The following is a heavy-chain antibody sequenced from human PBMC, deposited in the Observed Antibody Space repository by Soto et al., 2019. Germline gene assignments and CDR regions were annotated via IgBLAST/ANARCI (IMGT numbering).Heavy chain of an antibody. Sequence: ASGKVSCKASGCTFTSSAVQWVRQARGQRLEWIGWIVVGSGNTNYAQKFQERVTITRDMSTSTAYMELSSLRSEDTAVYYCAAVRYDFWSGYPPYFDYWGQGTLVTVSS. CDR1: GCTFTSSA. CDR3: AAVRYDFWSGYPPYFDY. CDR2: IVVGSGNT. D-gene: IGHD3-3*01. V-gene: IGHV1-58*01. J-gene: IGHJ4*02.